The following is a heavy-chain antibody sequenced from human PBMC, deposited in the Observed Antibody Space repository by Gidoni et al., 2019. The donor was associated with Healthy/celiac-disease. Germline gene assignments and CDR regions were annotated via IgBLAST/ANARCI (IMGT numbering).Heavy chain of an antibody. V-gene: IGHV3-48*03. J-gene: IGHJ3*02. D-gene: IGHD2-21*01. CDR3: ARKGSLWSPDAFDI. CDR2: ISSSGSTI. CDR1: GFTFSSYE. Sequence: EVQLVESGGGLVQPGGSLRLSCAASGFTFSSYEMNWVRQAPGKGLEWVSYISSSGSTIYYADSVKGRFTISRDNAKNSLYLQMNSLRAEDTAVYYCARKGSLWSPDAFDIWGQGTMVTVSS.